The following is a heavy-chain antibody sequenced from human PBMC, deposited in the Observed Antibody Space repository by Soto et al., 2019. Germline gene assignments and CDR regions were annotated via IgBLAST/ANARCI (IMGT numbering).Heavy chain of an antibody. D-gene: IGHD5-12*01. Sequence: PGGSLRLSCAASGFTFSSYAMSWVRQAPGKGLEWVSAISGSGGSTYYADSVKGRFTISRDNSKNTLYLQMNSLRAEDTAVYYCAKELQWLPPHRDNWFDPWGQGTLVTAPQ. J-gene: IGHJ5*02. CDR2: ISGSGGST. CDR3: AKELQWLPPHRDNWFDP. V-gene: IGHV3-23*01. CDR1: GFTFSSYA.